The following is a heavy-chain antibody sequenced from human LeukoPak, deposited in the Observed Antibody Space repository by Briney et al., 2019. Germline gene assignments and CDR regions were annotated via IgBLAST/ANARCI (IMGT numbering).Heavy chain of an antibody. CDR2: ISWNSGGI. CDR3: AKDPNRHMWSGYYGAFDI. CDR1: GFTFDDYA. J-gene: IGHJ3*02. Sequence: GGSLRLSCAASGFTFDDYAMHGVRQAPGKSVEWVSGISWNSGGISYADSVKGRFTISREDAKNSLYLQMNSLRAEDMALYYCAKDPNRHMWSGYYGAFDIWGQGTMVTVSS. D-gene: IGHD3-3*01. V-gene: IGHV3-9*03.